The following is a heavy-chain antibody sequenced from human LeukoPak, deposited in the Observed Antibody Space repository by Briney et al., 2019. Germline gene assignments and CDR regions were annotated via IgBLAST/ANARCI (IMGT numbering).Heavy chain of an antibody. V-gene: IGHV1-3*01. CDR2: INAGNGNT. CDR1: GYTFTSYA. J-gene: IGHJ3*02. Sequence: ASVKVSCKASGYTFTSYAMHWVRQAPGQRLEWMGWINAGNGNTKYSQKFQGRVTITRDTSASTAYMELSSLRSEDTAVYYCAVVGATGNDAFDIWGQGTMVTVSS. CDR3: AVVGATGNDAFDI. D-gene: IGHD1-26*01.